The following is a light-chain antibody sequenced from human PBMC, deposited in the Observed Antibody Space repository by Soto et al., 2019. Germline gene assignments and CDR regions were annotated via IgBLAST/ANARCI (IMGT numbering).Light chain of an antibody. V-gene: IGKV3-20*01. J-gene: IGKJ1*01. CDR2: DVS. CDR1: QSVSSNY. Sequence: DIVLTQSPGTLSLSPGKRATLSCRSSQSVSSNYLAWYQQKPDQAPRLVIYDVSGRATGIPDRFSGSGSGTAFTLTISRLEPEDSAVYYCQQYGSPPTFGQGTKVEIK. CDR3: QQYGSPPT.